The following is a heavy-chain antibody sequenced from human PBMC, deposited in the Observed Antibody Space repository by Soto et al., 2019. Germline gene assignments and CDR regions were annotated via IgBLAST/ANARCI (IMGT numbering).Heavy chain of an antibody. CDR2: TYYRSKWYN. V-gene: IGHV6-1*01. CDR1: GDSVSSNSAA. J-gene: IGHJ4*02. CDR3: ARLVGGTADY. D-gene: IGHD1-26*01. Sequence: SQTLSLTCAISGDSVSSNSAAWNWIRQSPSRGLEWLGRTYYRSKWYNDYAVSVKSRITXXXDXXXNXFXXXLXSVTPEDTAVYYCARLVGGTADYWGQGTLVTVSS.